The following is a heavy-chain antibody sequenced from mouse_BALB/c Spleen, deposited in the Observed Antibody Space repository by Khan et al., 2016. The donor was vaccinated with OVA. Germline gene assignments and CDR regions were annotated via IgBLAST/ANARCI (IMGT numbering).Heavy chain of an antibody. CDR1: GYTFTAYD. V-gene: IGHV1S56*01. D-gene: IGHD1-1*01. CDR2: FYPGDCHT. CDR3: AREGVRGVAMDY. J-gene: IGHJ4*01. Sequence: QVQLQQSGPELVKPGALVKISCKASGYTFTAYDITWVTQRSGQGPVWCGGFYPGDCHTRYDENFKGEDTLTADKTSNTAYRQRSSLTSEDSAVYFCAREGVRGVAMDYLGQGTTVSVSS.